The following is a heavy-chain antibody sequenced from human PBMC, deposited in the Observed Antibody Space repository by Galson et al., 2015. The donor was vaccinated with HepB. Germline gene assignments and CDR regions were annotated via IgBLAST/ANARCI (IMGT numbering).Heavy chain of an antibody. Sequence: SLRLSCAASGFTFSSYAMSWVRQAPGKGLEWVSAISGSGGSTYYADSVKGRFTISRDNSKNKLYLQMNSLRAEDTAVYYCAKERSSISVEVGGMDVWVQGTTVTVSS. D-gene: IGHD2-15*01. CDR2: ISGSGGST. CDR3: AKERSSISVEVGGMDV. J-gene: IGHJ6*02. CDR1: GFTFSSYA. V-gene: IGHV3-23*01.